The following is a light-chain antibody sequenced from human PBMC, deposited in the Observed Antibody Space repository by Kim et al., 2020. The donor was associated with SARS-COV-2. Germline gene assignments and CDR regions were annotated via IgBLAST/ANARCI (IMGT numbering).Light chain of an antibody. CDR1: QGIRNS. Sequence: ASIGDRVTVTCRASQGIRNSLAWFQQRPGKAPRSLIYAASKLQSGFPSRFSGSGSGTDFTLTIASLQPEDFATYYCEQYNSYPLTFGGGTKVDIK. CDR3: EQYNSYPLT. CDR2: AAS. J-gene: IGKJ4*01. V-gene: IGKV1-16*01.